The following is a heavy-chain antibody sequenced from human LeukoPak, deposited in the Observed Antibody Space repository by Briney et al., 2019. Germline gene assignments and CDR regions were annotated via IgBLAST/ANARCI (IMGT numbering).Heavy chain of an antibody. D-gene: IGHD7-27*01. CDR3: AKGSGLTGTFFDY. CDR1: GFTFSSYA. V-gene: IGHV3-23*01. J-gene: IGHJ4*02. CDR2: ISGSGGST. Sequence: GGSLRLSCAASGFTFSSYAMSLVHQAPGRGLEWVSTISGSGGSTYYADSVKGRFTISRDNSKNTLYLQMNSLRAEDTAVYYCAKGSGLTGTFFDYWGQGTLVTVSS.